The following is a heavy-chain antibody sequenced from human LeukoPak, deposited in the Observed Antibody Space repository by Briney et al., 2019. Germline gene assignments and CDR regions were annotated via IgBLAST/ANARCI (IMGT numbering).Heavy chain of an antibody. CDR2: ISWNSGSI. CDR3: AKGSYYDSSGYYLDAFDI. V-gene: IGHV3-9*01. CDR1: GFTFDDYA. Sequence: GGSLRLSCAASGFTFDDYAMHWVRQAQGKGLEWVSGISWNSGSIGYADSVKGRFTISRDNAKNSLNLQMNSLRAEDTALYYCAKGSYYDSSGYYLDAFDIWGQGTMVTVSS. D-gene: IGHD3-22*01. J-gene: IGHJ3*02.